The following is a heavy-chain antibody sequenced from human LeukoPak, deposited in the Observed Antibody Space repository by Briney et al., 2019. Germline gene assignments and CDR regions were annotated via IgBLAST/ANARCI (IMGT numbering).Heavy chain of an antibody. D-gene: IGHD6-19*01. J-gene: IGHJ3*02. CDR1: GFTFSSYS. V-gene: IGHV3-21*01. CDR2: ISSSSSYI. CDR3: ARDQFPSGWYPNFGIGINAFDI. Sequence: PGGSLRLSCAASGFTFSSYSMNWVRQAPGKGLEWVSSISSSSSYIYYADSVKGRFTISRDNAKNSLYLQKNSLRAEDTAVYYCARDQFPSGWYPNFGIGINAFDIWGQGTMVTVSS.